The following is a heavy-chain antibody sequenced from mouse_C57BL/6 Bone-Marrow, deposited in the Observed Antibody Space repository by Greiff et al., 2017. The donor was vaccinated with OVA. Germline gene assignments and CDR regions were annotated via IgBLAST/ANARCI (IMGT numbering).Heavy chain of an antibody. CDR3: AKHVTTVVARDAMDY. CDR2: IWGGGST. Sequence: VKVVESGPGLVAPSQSLSITCTVSGFSLTSYGVDWVCQPPGKGLEWLGVIWGGGSTNYNSALMSRLSISKDNSKSQVFLKMNSLQTDDTAMYYCAKHVTTVVARDAMDYWGQGTSVTVSS. D-gene: IGHD1-1*01. V-gene: IGHV2-9*01. CDR1: GFSLTSYG. J-gene: IGHJ4*01.